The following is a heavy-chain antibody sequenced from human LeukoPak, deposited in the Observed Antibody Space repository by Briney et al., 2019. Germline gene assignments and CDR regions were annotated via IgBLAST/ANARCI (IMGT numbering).Heavy chain of an antibody. CDR3: ARVKSYYYDTSDKDAFDI. V-gene: IGHV1-46*01. Sequence: FQGRVTMTRDTSTSTVHMELSSLRSEDTAVYYCARVKSYYYDTSDKDAFDIWGQGTMVTVSS. D-gene: IGHD3-22*01. J-gene: IGHJ3*02.